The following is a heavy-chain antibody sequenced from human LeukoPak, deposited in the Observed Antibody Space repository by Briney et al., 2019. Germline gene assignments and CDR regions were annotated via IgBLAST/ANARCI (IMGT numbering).Heavy chain of an antibody. CDR1: GFTFDDYA. J-gene: IGHJ4*02. CDR3: AKFQGPNYYDSSGYYYFDY. V-gene: IGHV3-9*01. Sequence: GGSLRLCCAASGFTFDDYAMHWVRQAAGKGLEWVSGISWNSSSIGYADSVKGRFTISRDNAKNSLYLQMNSLRAEDTALYYCAKFQGPNYYDSSGYYYFDYWGQGTLVTVSS. CDR2: ISWNSSSI. D-gene: IGHD3-22*01.